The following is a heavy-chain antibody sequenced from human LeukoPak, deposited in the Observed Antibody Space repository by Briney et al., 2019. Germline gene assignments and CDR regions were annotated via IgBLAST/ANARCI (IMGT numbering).Heavy chain of an antibody. D-gene: IGHD3-10*01. CDR2: ISGSGGST. V-gene: IGHV3-23*01. J-gene: IGHJ4*02. CDR3: AKKSRGSGSYYRDY. Sequence: GGSLRLSCAASGFTFSSYAMSWVRQAPGKGLEWVSAISGSGGSTYYADSVKGRFTISRDNSKNTLYLKMNSLRAEDTAVYSCAKKSRGSGSYYRDYWGQGILVTVSS. CDR1: GFTFSSYA.